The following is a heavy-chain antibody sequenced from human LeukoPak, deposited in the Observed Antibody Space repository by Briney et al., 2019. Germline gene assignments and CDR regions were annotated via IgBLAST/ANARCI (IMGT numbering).Heavy chain of an antibody. CDR1: GFTFSNYW. CDR2: IGHTGSDI. V-gene: IGHV3-48*04. CDR3: ARATRNGYDY. J-gene: IGHJ4*02. Sequence: QPGGSLRLSCAASGFTFSNYWMTWVRQAPGKGPEWASYIGHTGSDIYYADSVKGRFTVSRDNARNSLYLQMNSLRVEDTAVYYCARATRNGYDYWGQGTLVTVSS. D-gene: IGHD5-24*01.